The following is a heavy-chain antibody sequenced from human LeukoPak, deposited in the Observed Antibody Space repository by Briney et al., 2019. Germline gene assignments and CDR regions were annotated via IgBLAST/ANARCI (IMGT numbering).Heavy chain of an antibody. D-gene: IGHD3-3*01. J-gene: IGHJ5*02. Sequence: RASVKVSCKASGGTFSSYAISWVRQAPGQGLEWMGGIIPIFGTANYAQKVQGRVTITADEFTSTAYMELSSLRSEATAVYYCARAVLEWLWVWFDPWGQGTLVTVSS. V-gene: IGHV1-69*13. CDR1: GGTFSSYA. CDR3: ARAVLEWLWVWFDP. CDR2: IIPIFGTA.